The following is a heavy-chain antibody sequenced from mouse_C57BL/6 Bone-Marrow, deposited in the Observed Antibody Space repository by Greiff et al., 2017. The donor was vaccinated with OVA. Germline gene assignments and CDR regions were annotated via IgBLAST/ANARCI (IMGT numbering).Heavy chain of an antibody. CDR3: TRSNLDY. V-gene: IGHV1-15*01. CDR2: IDPETGGT. D-gene: IGHD2-5*01. Sequence: VKLVESGAELVRPGASVTLSCKASGYTFTDYEMHWVKQTPVHGLEWIGAIDPETGGTAYNQKFKGKAILTADKSSSTAYMELRSLTSEDSAVYYCTRSNLDYWGQGTTLTVSS. J-gene: IGHJ2*01. CDR1: GYTFTDYE.